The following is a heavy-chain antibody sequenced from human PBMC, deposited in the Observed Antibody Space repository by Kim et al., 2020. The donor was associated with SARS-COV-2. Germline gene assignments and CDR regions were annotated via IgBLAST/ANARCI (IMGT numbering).Heavy chain of an antibody. CDR1: GGSISSGGYY. V-gene: IGHV4-31*03. Sequence: SETLSLTCTVSGGSISSGGYYWSWIHQHPGKGLEWIGYIYYSGSTYYNPSLKSRVTISVDTSKNQFSLKLSSVTAADTAVYYCARDRGGVRGVPYYYGMDVWGQGTTVTVSS. J-gene: IGHJ6*02. CDR2: IYYSGST. CDR3: ARDRGGVRGVPYYYGMDV. D-gene: IGHD3-10*01.